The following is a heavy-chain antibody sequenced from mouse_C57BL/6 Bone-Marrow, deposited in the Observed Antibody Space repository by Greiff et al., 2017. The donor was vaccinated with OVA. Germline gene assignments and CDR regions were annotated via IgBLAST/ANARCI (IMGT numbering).Heavy chain of an antibody. D-gene: IGHD3-3*01. Sequence: EVMLVESEGGLVQPGSSMKLSCTASGFTFSDYYMAWVRQVPEKGLEWVANINYDGSSTYYLDSLKSRFIISRDNAKNILYLQMSSLKSEDTATYYCARGGWDWYGDVWGTGTTVTVSS. V-gene: IGHV5-16*01. J-gene: IGHJ1*03. CDR1: GFTFSDYY. CDR3: ARGGWDWYGDV. CDR2: INYDGSST.